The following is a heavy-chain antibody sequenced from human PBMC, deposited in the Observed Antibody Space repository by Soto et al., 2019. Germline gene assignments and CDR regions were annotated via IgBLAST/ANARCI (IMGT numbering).Heavy chain of an antibody. D-gene: IGHD6-19*01. V-gene: IGHV3-23*01. CDR3: AKRGAFNSGWVGDIDY. CDR2: ITNSGRST. J-gene: IGHJ4*02. CDR1: GFTFSNYA. Sequence: EVQLLESGGNLVQPGGSLRLSCAASGFTFSNYAMSWVRQAPGKGLEWVSSITNSGRSTYYADSVKGRFTISRDNSKNTLHLQMTSLRADDTAVYYCAKRGAFNSGWVGDIDYWGQGNLVTVSS.